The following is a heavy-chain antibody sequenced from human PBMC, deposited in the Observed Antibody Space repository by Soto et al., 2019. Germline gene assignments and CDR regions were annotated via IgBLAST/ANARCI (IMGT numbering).Heavy chain of an antibody. Sequence: PGESLKISCKGSGYSFTSYWIGWVRQMPGKGLEWMGIIYPGDSDTRYSPSFQGQVTISADKSISTAYLQWSSLKASDTSMYYCARTISGYSGLYQSAIPPNLGFDYWGQGTLVTVSS. D-gene: IGHD5-12*01. J-gene: IGHJ4*02. CDR2: IYPGDSDT. CDR3: ARTISGYSGLYQSAIPPNLGFDY. V-gene: IGHV5-51*01. CDR1: GYSFTSYW.